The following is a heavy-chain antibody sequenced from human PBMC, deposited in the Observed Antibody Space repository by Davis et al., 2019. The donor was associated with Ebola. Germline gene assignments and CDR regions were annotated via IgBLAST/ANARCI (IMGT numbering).Heavy chain of an antibody. CDR1: GFTFSSSW. J-gene: IGHJ6*02. D-gene: IGHD3-3*01. CDR3: ARALKPIFGVVYYYYGMDV. Sequence: GGSLTLSCAASGFTFSSSWMSWVRQAPGKGLEWVANIKQDGSEKYYVDPVKGRFTISRDNAKNSLYLQMNSLRAEDTAVYYCARALKPIFGVVYYYYGMDVWGQGTTVTVSS. V-gene: IGHV3-7*01. CDR2: IKQDGSEK.